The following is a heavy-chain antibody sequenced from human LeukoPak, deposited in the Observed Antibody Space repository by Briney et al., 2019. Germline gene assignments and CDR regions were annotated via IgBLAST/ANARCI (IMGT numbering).Heavy chain of an antibody. J-gene: IGHJ5*02. CDR2: IYYSGST. CDR1: GGSISSSSYY. Sequence: SETLSLTSTVSGGSISSSSYYWGWIRQPPGKGLEWIGSIYYSGSTYYNPSLKSRVTISVDTSKNQFSLKLSSVTAADTAVYYCARNRSITVVRGGHGTEKNNLFDPWGQGTLVTVSS. V-gene: IGHV4-39*01. D-gene: IGHD3-10*01. CDR3: ARNRSITVVRGGHGTEKNNLFDP.